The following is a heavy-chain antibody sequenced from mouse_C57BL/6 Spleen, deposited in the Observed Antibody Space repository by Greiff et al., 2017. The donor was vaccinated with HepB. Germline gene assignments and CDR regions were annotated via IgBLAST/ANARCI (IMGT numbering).Heavy chain of an antibody. CDR2: IDPETGGT. D-gene: IGHD2-2*01. Sequence: QVQLKESGAELVRPGASVTLSCKASGYTFTDYEMHWVKQTPVHGLEWIGAIDPETGGTAYNQKFKGKAILTADKSSSTAYMELRSLTSEDSAVYYCTRRGGYGYGYAMDYWGQGTSVTVSS. CDR1: GYTFTDYE. J-gene: IGHJ4*01. V-gene: IGHV1-15*01. CDR3: TRRGGYGYGYAMDY.